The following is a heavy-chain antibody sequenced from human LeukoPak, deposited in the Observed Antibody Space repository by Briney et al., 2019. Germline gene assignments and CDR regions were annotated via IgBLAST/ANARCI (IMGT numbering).Heavy chain of an antibody. V-gene: IGHV3-48*04. Sequence: PGGSLRLSCAVSGFTFSSYSMNWVRQAPGKGLEWVSYISSTSSAMYYADSVKGRFTISRDNVKNSLSLQMNSLRAEDTAVYYCARVRITRDAFDIWGQGTMVTVSS. J-gene: IGHJ3*02. D-gene: IGHD2-15*01. CDR1: GFTFSSYS. CDR3: ARVRITRDAFDI. CDR2: ISSTSSAM.